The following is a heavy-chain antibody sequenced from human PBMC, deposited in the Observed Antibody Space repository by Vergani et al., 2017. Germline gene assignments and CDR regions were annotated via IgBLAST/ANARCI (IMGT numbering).Heavy chain of an antibody. J-gene: IGHJ4*02. D-gene: IGHD3-22*01. Sequence: EVHLLESGGGQVEAGGSLRLSCVASGFTFSNSAMSWVRQTSGGGLEWVSAIIGHGDRTYYADSVKGRFTISRDNSKNMLYLQKNSLRADDTAVYYCARLSYDTTPYLQGGYDCWGQGALVSVSS. CDR3: ARLSYDTTPYLQGGYDC. V-gene: IGHV3-23*01. CDR2: IIGHGDRT. CDR1: GFTFSNSA.